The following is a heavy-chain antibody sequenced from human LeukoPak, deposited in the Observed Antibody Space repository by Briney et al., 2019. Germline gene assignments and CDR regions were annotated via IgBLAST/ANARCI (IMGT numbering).Heavy chain of an antibody. CDR3: ARFSYGGGGYFDY. CDR2: VNPSGGST. J-gene: IGHJ4*02. CDR1: GYTFTNYY. V-gene: IGHV1-46*04. Sequence: ASVKVSCKASGYTFTNYYMHWVRQAPGQGLEWMGIVNPSGGSTSYAQKLQGRVTMNRDTSTSTVYMELSSLRPEDTAVYYCARFSYGGGGYFDYWGQGTLVTVSS. D-gene: IGHD5-18*01.